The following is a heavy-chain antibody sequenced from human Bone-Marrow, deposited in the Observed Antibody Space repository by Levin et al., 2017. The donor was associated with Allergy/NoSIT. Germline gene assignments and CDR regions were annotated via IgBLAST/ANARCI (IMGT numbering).Heavy chain of an antibody. CDR2: INPHSGAT. V-gene: IGHV1-2*02. D-gene: IGHD5-18*01. CDR3: ARTVAYSFAYGIDF. J-gene: IGHJ4*02. CDR1: GYVFTGYY. Sequence: ASVKVSCKASGYVFTGYYIHWVRQAPGQGLEWMGWINPHSGATTYAQKFLDRVTMTRDTSITTAYMDLSNLKSDDTAVFYCARTVAYSFAYGIDFWGQGTLVSVSS.